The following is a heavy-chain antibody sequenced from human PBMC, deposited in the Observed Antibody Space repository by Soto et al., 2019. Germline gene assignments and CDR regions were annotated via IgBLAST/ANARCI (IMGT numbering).Heavy chain of an antibody. CDR2: ILVDGRT. V-gene: IGHV3-23*01. Sequence: SCKASGGSFTYTLSWVRQAPGKGLEWVSTILVDGRTFYVDSVKGRFTISRDSSQNTVYLQMNSLTAGDTALYYCAKATATGGGAFDICGQGTMVTVSS. D-gene: IGHD2-8*02. CDR1: GGSFTYT. J-gene: IGHJ3*02. CDR3: AKATATGGGAFDI.